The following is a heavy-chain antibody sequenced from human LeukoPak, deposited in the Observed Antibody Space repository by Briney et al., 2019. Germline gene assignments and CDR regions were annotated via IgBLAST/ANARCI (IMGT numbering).Heavy chain of an antibody. CDR2: IGARFET. J-gene: IGHJ4*02. Sequence: GSLRLSCAASGFIFSNFAMTWVRQAPGKGLEWVAIIGARFETFYADSVKGRFTISRDNSKNTVSLEMTSLRGEDSAIYFRAKRGPGTLAGSFDYWGQGRLVTVSS. CDR3: AKRGPGTLAGSFDY. V-gene: IGHV3-23*01. CDR1: GFIFSNFA. D-gene: IGHD1/OR15-1a*01.